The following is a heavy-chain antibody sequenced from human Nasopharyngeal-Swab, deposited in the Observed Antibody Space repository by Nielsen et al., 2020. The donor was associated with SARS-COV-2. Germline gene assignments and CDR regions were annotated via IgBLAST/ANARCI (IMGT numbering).Heavy chain of an antibody. D-gene: IGHD1-26*01. J-gene: IGHJ3*02. CDR2: ISYDGSNK. V-gene: IGHV3-30*04. CDR3: ARDGRELDAFDI. Sequence: GESLKISCAASGFTFSSYAMHWVRQAPGKGLEWVAVISYDGSNKYYADSVKGRFTISRDNAKNSLYLQMNSLRAEDTAVYYCARDGRELDAFDIWGRGTMVTVSS. CDR1: GFTFSSYA.